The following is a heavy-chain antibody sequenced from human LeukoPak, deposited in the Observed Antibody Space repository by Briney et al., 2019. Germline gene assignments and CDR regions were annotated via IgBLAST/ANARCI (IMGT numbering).Heavy chain of an antibody. J-gene: IGHJ6*02. Sequence: AGGSLRLSCVVSGFIFSDYAINWVRQSPGKGLEWVSSISSSSSYIYYADSVKGRFTISRDNAKNSLYLQMNSLRAEDTAVYYCARSSYYGSGSYPDVWGQGTTVTVSS. CDR1: GFIFSDYA. CDR2: ISSSSSYI. D-gene: IGHD3-10*01. CDR3: ARSSYYGSGSYPDV. V-gene: IGHV3-21*01.